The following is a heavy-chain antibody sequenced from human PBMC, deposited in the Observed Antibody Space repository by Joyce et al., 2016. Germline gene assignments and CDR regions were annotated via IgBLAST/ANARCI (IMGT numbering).Heavy chain of an antibody. CDR1: GFTFSTVW. CDR3: TTTAYSDSSFNR. D-gene: IGHD3-22*01. Sequence: EVQLVESGGGLLKPGESLRLSCAASGFTFSTVWLAWVRQAPGKGLEWVGRIKSQTDGGTTDYVAPVKGRFTVSRDDSKNTLYLQMNSLNTEDTAVYYCTTTAYSDSSFNRWGQGTLVTVSS. J-gene: IGHJ5*02. V-gene: IGHV3-15*01. CDR2: IKSQTDGGTT.